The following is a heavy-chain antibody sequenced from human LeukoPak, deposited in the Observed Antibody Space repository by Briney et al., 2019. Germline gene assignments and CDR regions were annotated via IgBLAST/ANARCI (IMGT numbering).Heavy chain of an antibody. V-gene: IGHV3-23*01. D-gene: IGHD6-13*01. J-gene: IGHJ6*02. CDR1: GFTFSNYA. CDR2: IRGRGDDT. CDR3: AKDDSSSDYYYYYGMDV. Sequence: PGGSLRLSCAASGFTFSNYALAWVRQAPGKGLEWVSSIRGRGDDTHYADSVKGRFTISRDNAKNSLYLQMNSLRAEDTALYYCAKDDSSSDYYYYYGMDVWGQGTTVTVSS.